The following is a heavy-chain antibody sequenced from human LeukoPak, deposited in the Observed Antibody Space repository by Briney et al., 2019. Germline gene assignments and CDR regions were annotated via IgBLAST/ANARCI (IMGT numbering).Heavy chain of an antibody. CDR3: ARIPLGYSGAYYFDY. J-gene: IGHJ4*02. CDR2: ISSSGSV. D-gene: IGHD5-12*01. V-gene: IGHV4-4*09. Sequence: SETLSLTCTVSRGSISGSIRSYYGSWLRQPPGKGLEWIGYISSSGSVNDDPSLRSRVTISVDTSKNQFFLSLSSVSAADTAVYYCARIPLGYSGAYYFDYWGQGTLVTVSP. CDR1: RGSISGSIRSYY.